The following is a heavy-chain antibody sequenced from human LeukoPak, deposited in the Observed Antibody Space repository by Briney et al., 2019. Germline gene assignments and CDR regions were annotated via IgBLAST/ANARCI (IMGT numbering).Heavy chain of an antibody. D-gene: IGHD1-26*01. Sequence: SETLSLTCTVSGGSISSYYWSWIRQPPGKGLEWIGYIYYSGSTNYNPSLKSRVTMSVDTSKNQFSLKLSSVTAADTAVYYCAREVGFRFDFWGQGTMVTVSS. CDR1: GGSISSYY. V-gene: IGHV4-59*01. CDR2: IYYSGST. J-gene: IGHJ3*01. CDR3: AREVGFRFDF.